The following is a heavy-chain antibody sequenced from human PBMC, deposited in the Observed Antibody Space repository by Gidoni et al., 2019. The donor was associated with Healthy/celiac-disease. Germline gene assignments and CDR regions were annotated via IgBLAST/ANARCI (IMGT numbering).Heavy chain of an antibody. Sequence: EVQLVEYGGGLVQPGGSLRLSCPASGFTINDYATHCVRQAPGKGLGWVSGISWNSGSIGYADSLKGRFTISRDNAKNSLYLQMNSLRAEDAALYYCAKDIGYNWNDGYFDYWGQGTLVTVSS. CDR3: AKDIGYNWNDGYFDY. CDR1: GFTINDYA. V-gene: IGHV3-9*01. J-gene: IGHJ4*02. D-gene: IGHD1-20*01. CDR2: ISWNSGSI.